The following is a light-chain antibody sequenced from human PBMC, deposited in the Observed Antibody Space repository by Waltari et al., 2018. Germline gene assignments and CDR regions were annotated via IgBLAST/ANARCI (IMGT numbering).Light chain of an antibody. CDR2: HLS. V-gene: IGLV2-14*03. CDR3: NSYTSSHTYV. Sequence: QSALTQPASVSGPHGQSITVSCPGTSSYIGGFQYVFWYQLHPGKAPKRLIFHLSQRPSGVSSRFSGSVSGNTASLTISGRQPEDEADYLCNSYTSSHTYVFVAGTKVTVL. CDR1: SSYIGGFQY. J-gene: IGLJ1*01.